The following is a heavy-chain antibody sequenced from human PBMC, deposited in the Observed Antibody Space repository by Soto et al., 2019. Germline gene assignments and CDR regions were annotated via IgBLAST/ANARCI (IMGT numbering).Heavy chain of an antibody. CDR2: IYHSGNT. Sequence: SETLSLTCAVSGDSISSSNWWSWVRQPPGKGLEWIGEIYHSGNTNYNASLKSRVTISVDKSKNQFSLWLTSATAADTAVYYCARVAPLWFGQLSSLDVWGQGTTVTVSS. J-gene: IGHJ6*02. D-gene: IGHD3-10*01. CDR3: ARVAPLWFGQLSSLDV. CDR1: GDSISSSNW. V-gene: IGHV4-4*02.